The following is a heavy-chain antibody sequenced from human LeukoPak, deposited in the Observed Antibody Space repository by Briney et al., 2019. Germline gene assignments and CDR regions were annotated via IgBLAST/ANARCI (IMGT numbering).Heavy chain of an antibody. CDR2: VFSSGNT. V-gene: IGHV4-4*07. Sequence: SETLSLTCTASGGSIRSHFWNWIRQPAGKGLEWIGRVFSSGNTNYNPSLKSRVTMSLDTSKNQFFLKLSSVTAADTAVYYCARGVYIAAAQYAYWGQGTLVTVSS. CDR1: GGSIRSHF. CDR3: ARGVYIAAAQYAY. J-gene: IGHJ4*02. D-gene: IGHD6-13*01.